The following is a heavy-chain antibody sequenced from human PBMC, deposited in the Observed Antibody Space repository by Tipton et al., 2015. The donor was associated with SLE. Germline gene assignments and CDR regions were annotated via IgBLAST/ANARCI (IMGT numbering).Heavy chain of an antibody. D-gene: IGHD6-19*01. V-gene: IGHV4-4*08. CDR2: IYTSGST. CDR3: ASDWSSGWYNWFDP. Sequence: TLSLTCTVSGGSISSYYWSWIRQPPGKGLEWIGYIYTSGSTNYNPSLKSRVTISVDTSKNQFSLKLSSVTAADTAVYYCASDWSSGWYNWFDPWGQGSLVTVSS. CDR1: GGSISSYY. J-gene: IGHJ5*02.